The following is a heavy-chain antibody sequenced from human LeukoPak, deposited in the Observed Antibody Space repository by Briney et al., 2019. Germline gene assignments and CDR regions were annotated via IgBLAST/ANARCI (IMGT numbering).Heavy chain of an antibody. CDR1: ANTFISYD. D-gene: IGHD3-22*01. Sequence: ASVKVSCKASANTFISYDINWVRQATGQGLEWMGWMNPDSGDTGYAQKFQGRVTMTRYTSISTAYLELRSLRSEDTAVYYCARGRTDYYESSGSFPALGYWGQGTLVTVSS. CDR3: ARGRTDYYESSGSFPALGY. CDR2: MNPDSGDT. V-gene: IGHV1-8*01. J-gene: IGHJ4*02.